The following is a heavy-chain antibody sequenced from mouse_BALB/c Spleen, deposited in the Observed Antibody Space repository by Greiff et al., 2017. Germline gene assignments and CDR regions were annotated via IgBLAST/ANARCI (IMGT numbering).Heavy chain of an antibody. CDR1: GFTFSSFG. Sequence: EVHLVASGGGLVQPGGSRKLSCAASGFTFSSFGMHWVRQAPEKGLEWVAYISSGSSTIYYADTVKGRFTISRDNPKNTLFLQMTSLRSEDTAMYYCARTSYYDYEGYAMDYWGQGTSVTVSS. V-gene: IGHV5-17*02. D-gene: IGHD2-4*01. CDR2: ISSGSSTI. CDR3: ARTSYYDYEGYAMDY. J-gene: IGHJ4*01.